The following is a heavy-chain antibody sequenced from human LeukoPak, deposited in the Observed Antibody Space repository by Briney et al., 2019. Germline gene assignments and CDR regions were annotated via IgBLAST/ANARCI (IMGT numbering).Heavy chain of an antibody. CDR2: IIPIFGTA. CDR1: GGTFSSYA. V-gene: IGHV1-69*06. CDR3: ARDTRIAAAEYSFDY. D-gene: IGHD6-13*01. Sequence: SVKVSCKASGGTFSSYAISWVRQAPGQGLEWMGGIIPIFGTANYAQKFQGRVTITADKSTSTAYMELSSLRSEDTAVYYCARDTRIAAAEYSFDYWGQGTLVTVSS. J-gene: IGHJ4*02.